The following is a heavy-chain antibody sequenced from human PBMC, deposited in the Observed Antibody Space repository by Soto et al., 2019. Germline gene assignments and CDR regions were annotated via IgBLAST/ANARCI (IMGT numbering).Heavy chain of an antibody. D-gene: IGHD3-10*01. V-gene: IGHV4-30-4*01. CDR2: IYYNGRT. CDR3: ARTLSYGSGSYPYWFDP. J-gene: IGHJ5*02. CDR1: GGSISSGDNY. Sequence: GGSISSGDNYWSWIRQPPGKGLEWIGYIYYNGRTFYNPSLKSRVTISVDTSKNQFSLKLSSVTAADTALYYCARTLSYGSGSYPYWFDPWGQGTLVTVSS.